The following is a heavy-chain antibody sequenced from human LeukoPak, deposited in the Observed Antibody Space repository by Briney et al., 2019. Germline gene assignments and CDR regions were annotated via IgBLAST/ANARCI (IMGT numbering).Heavy chain of an antibody. D-gene: IGHD6-19*01. CDR2: TYYKSTWYT. CDR1: GDSVSTNRAS. J-gene: IGHJ5*02. Sequence: SQTLSLTCAISGDSVSTNRASWNWIRQSPSRGLQWLGRTYYKSTWYTEYAESMKGRITINPDTPKNQFSLQLNSVTPEDTAVYYCARVSMDDNGWYANWFDPWGQGTLVTVSS. V-gene: IGHV6-1*01. CDR3: ARVSMDDNGWYANWFDP.